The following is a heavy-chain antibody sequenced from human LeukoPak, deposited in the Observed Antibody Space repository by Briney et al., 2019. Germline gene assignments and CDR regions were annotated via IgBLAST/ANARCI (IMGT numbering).Heavy chain of an antibody. V-gene: IGHV1-2*02. CDR2: INPNSGGT. J-gene: IGHJ4*02. CDR3: ARDIVATNYFDH. Sequence: ASVKVSCKASGYTFTGYYMHWVRQAPGQGLEWMGWINPNSGGTNYAQKFQGRVTMTRDTSISTAYMELSRLRSDDTAVYYCARDIVATNYFDHWGQGTLVTVSS. CDR1: GYTFTGYY. D-gene: IGHD5-12*01.